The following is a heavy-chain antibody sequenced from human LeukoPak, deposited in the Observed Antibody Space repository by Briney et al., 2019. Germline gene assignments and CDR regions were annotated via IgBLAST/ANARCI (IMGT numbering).Heavy chain of an antibody. CDR3: ASGGTTGTTWVFFEYYYGVDV. CDR1: GFTFSSYS. Sequence: GGSLRLSCAASGFTFSSYSMNWVRQAPGKGLEWVSSISSSSSYIYYADSVKGRFTISRDNAKNSLYLQMNSLRAEDTAVYYCASGGTTGTTWVFFEYYYGVDVWGQGTTVTVSS. CDR2: ISSSSSYI. J-gene: IGHJ6*02. V-gene: IGHV3-21*01. D-gene: IGHD1-1*01.